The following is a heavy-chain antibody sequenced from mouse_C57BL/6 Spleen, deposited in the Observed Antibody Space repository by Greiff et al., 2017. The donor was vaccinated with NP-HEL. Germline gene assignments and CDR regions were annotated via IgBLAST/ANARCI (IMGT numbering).Heavy chain of an antibody. V-gene: IGHV5-4*03. CDR1: GFTFSSYA. CDR3: ARWDY. CDR2: ISDGGSYT. J-gene: IGHJ2*01. Sequence: EVKLVESGGGLVKPGGSLKLSCAASGFTFSSYAMSWVRQTPEKRLEWVATISDGGSYTYYPDNVKGRFTISRDNAKNNLYLQMSHLKSEDTAMYYCARWDYWGQGTTLTVSS.